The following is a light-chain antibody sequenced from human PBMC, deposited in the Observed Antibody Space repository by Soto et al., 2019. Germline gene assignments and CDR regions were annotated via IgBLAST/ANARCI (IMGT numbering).Light chain of an antibody. CDR1: QSLLHSNGYNY. Sequence: DIVMTQSPLSLPVTPGEPASISCRSSQSLLHSNGYNYLDWYLQKPGQSPQLLIYLGSNRASGVPDRFRGSGSGTDFTLKISRVDAEDVGVYYCMQHRQSWTFGQGTKVEIK. J-gene: IGKJ1*01. V-gene: IGKV2-28*01. CDR2: LGS. CDR3: MQHRQSWT.